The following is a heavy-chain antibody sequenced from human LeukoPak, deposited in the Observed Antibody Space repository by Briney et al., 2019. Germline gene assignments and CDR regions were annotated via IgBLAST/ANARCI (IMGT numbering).Heavy chain of an antibody. V-gene: IGHV4-38-2*02. CDR1: GYSFSSGYY. D-gene: IGHD3-9*01. CDR3: ARRHPSLRYFDWLLSCGMGHFDY. CDR2: IFHSGSI. J-gene: IGHJ4*02. Sequence: PSETLSLTCTVSGYSFSSGYYGGWLRPPPGKGLEYIGSIFHSGSIHYNPSLRRRVTIPVDTHKNQFSLKLSSVTAAHAAVYYCARRHPSLRYFDWLLSCGMGHFDYWGQGTLVTVSS.